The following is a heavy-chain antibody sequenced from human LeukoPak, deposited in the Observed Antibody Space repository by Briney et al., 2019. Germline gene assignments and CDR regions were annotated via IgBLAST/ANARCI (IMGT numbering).Heavy chain of an antibody. CDR1: GGSITGYY. D-gene: IGHD1-26*01. CDR2: IYYSGNT. CDR3: ARLHPSQSGFSDY. Sequence: SETLSLTCSVSGGSITGYYWTWIRQPPGKGLEWIGYIYYSGNTKYNPSLKSRLTISVDTSKNQVSLKLSSVTAADSAMYYCARLHPSQSGFSDYWGQGTLVTVSS. J-gene: IGHJ4*02. V-gene: IGHV4-59*08.